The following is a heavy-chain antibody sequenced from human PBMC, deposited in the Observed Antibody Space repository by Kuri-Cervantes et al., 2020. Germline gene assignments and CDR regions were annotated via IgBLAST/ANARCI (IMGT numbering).Heavy chain of an antibody. J-gene: IGHJ3*02. CDR2: ISAHNGVT. CDR1: GYIFTNFA. V-gene: IGHV1-18*01. D-gene: IGHD2-21*02. Sequence: ASVKVSCKGSGYIFTNFAVSWVRQAPGQGLEWLGWISAHNGVTDYAQKFQDRVTMTIDTSTATAYLEVRGLRFNDSAMYYCARGGEHVVVETGPSDGFDIWGQGTRVTVSS. CDR3: ARGGEHVVVETGPSDGFDI.